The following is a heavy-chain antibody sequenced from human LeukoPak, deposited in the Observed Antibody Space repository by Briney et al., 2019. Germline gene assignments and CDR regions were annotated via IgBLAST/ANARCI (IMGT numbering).Heavy chain of an antibody. Sequence: GGSLRLSCAASGFIFTDSWMSWVRQAPGKGLEWVANIKHDGSKTYYLDSVKGRFTISRENDKNEVYLEMKTLRGADTAVYYCATGANLFQFWGQGTLVTVSS. CDR3: ATGANLFQF. CDR2: IKHDGSKT. J-gene: IGHJ4*02. V-gene: IGHV3-7*01. CDR1: GFIFTDSW. D-gene: IGHD1-14*01.